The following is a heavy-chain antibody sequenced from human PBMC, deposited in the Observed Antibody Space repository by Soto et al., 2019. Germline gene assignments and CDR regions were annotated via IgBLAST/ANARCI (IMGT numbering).Heavy chain of an antibody. CDR2: IGGSGDGT. D-gene: IGHD6-6*01. Sequence: GSLRLSCEASGFTFSSYTMNWVRRAPGKGLEWVATIGGSGDGTYYGDSVKGRFTISRDNSKNMLYLQMNSLRTEDTAVYYCAKGSSSVYYYYYGIDVWGQGTTVTVS. CDR3: AKGSSSVYYYYYGIDV. V-gene: IGHV3-23*01. J-gene: IGHJ6*02. CDR1: GFTFSSYT.